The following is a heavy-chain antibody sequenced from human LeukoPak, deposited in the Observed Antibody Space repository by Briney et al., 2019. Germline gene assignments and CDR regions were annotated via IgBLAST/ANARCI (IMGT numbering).Heavy chain of an antibody. CDR2: ISSSGSPI. CDR1: GFTFSDYY. D-gene: IGHD2-15*01. CDR3: ARDSEGVVAPLGWFDP. J-gene: IGHJ5*02. V-gene: IGHV3-11*01. Sequence: PGGSLRLSCAASGFTFSDYYMSWIRQAPGKGLVWVSYISSSGSPIYYADSVKGRFTISRDNAKNSLYLQMNSLRAEDTAVYYCARDSEGVVAPLGWFDPWGQGTLVTVSS.